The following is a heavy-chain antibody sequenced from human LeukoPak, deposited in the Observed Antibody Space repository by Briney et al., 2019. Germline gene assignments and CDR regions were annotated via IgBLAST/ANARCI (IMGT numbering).Heavy chain of an antibody. CDR3: AREMMKTPLIDPLDF. D-gene: IGHD2-21*01. Sequence: SVKVSCKASGYTFTSYYMHWVRQAPGQGLEWMGGIIPIFGTANYAQKFQGRVTITADKSTSTAYMELSSLRSDDTAVYFCAREMMKTPLIDPLDFWGQGTTVTVSS. CDR2: IIPIFGTA. CDR1: GYTFTSYY. J-gene: IGHJ3*01. V-gene: IGHV1-69*06.